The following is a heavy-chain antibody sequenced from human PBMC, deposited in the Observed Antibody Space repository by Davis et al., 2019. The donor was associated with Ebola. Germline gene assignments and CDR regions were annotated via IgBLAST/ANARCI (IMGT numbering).Heavy chain of an antibody. V-gene: IGHV1-69*06. D-gene: IGHD2-21*02. Sequence: SVKVSCKASGNTISTYTIDWVRQAPGQGLEWMGGIIPLFGTTNYAQKFRGRVMITADKSTRIAYMELNSLTSEDTAVYYCASGPSVATAHYFDYWGQGTLVTVSS. CDR1: GNTISTYT. CDR3: ASGPSVATAHYFDY. CDR2: IIPLFGTT. J-gene: IGHJ4*02.